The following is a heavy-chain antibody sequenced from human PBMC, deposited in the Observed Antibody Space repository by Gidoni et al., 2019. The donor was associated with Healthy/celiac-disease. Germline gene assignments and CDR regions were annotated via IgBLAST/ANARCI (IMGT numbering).Heavy chain of an antibody. CDR2: ISSSGSTI. J-gene: IGHJ6*02. V-gene: IGHV3-48*03. CDR3: ARGEYEAVAATRNYYYYGMDV. Sequence: EVQLVESGGGLVQPGGSLRLSCAASGFTFSSYEMNWVRQAQGKGLGWVSYISSSGSTIYYADSVKGLFTISRDNAKNSLYLQMNSLRAEDTAVYYCARGEYEAVAATRNYYYYGMDVWGQGTTVTVSS. CDR1: GFTFSSYE. D-gene: IGHD6-19*01.